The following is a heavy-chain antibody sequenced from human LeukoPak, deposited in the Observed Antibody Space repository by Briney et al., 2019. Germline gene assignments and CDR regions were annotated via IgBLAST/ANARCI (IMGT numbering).Heavy chain of an antibody. CDR2: IYYNGST. J-gene: IGHJ4*02. V-gene: IGHV4-39*02. CDR3: VRPLESFFGSGSYDN. Sequence: KPSETLSLTCTVSGGSISSSNYYWGWIRQPPGKGLEWIGSIYYNGSTYYNPSLKSRITISVDTSKNHFSLNLRSVTAADTAVYYCVRPLESFFGSGSYDNWGQGTLVTVSS. D-gene: IGHD3-10*01. CDR1: GGSISSSNYY.